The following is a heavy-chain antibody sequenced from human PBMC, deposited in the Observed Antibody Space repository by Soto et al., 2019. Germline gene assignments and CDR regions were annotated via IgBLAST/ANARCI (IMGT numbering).Heavy chain of an antibody. CDR1: GDSISSGGYF. V-gene: IGHV4-31*03. CDR2: MYYSGSS. J-gene: IGHJ4*02. CDR3: ARGSGYSSAEL. D-gene: IGHD5-18*01. Sequence: QVQLQESGPGLVKPSQTLSLTCTVSGDSISSGGYFWSWIRQHPGKGLEWIGLMYYSGSSTYNPSLTLRVTISRDTSQNQFSLKVPSVTAADTALCYCARGSGYSSAELWGQGTRVTVSS.